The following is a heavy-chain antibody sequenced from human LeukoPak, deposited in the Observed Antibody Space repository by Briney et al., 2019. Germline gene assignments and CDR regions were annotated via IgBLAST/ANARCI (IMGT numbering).Heavy chain of an antibody. Sequence: ASVKVSCKASGGTFSSYAISWVRQAPGQGLEWMGGIIPIFGTANYAQKFQGRVTITADKSTSTAYMELSSLRSEDTAVYYCARVMVVPYYYYYMDVWDKGTTVTVSS. CDR2: IIPIFGTA. CDR1: GGTFSSYA. CDR3: ARVMVVPYYYYYMDV. J-gene: IGHJ6*03. V-gene: IGHV1-69*06. D-gene: IGHD3-10*01.